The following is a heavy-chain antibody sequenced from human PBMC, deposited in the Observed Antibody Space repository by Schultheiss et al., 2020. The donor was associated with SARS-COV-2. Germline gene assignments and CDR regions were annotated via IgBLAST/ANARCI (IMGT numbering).Heavy chain of an antibody. CDR1: GFTFSSYG. J-gene: IGHJ4*02. D-gene: IGHD3-10*01. V-gene: IGHV3-30*19. CDR3: ARGVTMVRGVSVY. CDR2: ISYDGSNK. Sequence: GGSLRLSCAASGFTFSSYGMHWVRQAPGKGLEWVAVISYDGSNKYYADSVKGRFTISRDNSKNTLYLQMNSLRAEDTAVYYCARGVTMVRGVSVYWGQGTLVTFSS.